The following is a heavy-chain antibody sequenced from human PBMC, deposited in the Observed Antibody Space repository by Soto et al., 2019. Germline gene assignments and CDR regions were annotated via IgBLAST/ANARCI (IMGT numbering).Heavy chain of an antibody. V-gene: IGHV3-23*01. Sequence: GGSLRLSCAASGFTFSSYAMSWVRQAPGRGLEWVSAISGSGGSTYYADSVKGRFTISRDNSKNTLYLQTNSLRAEDTAVYYCAKDLSQPFEYWGQGTLVTVSS. J-gene: IGHJ4*02. CDR3: AKDLSQPFEY. CDR1: GFTFSSYA. D-gene: IGHD2-2*01. CDR2: ISGSGGST.